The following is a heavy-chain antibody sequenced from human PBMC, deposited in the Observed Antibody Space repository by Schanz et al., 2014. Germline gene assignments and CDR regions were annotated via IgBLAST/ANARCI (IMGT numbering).Heavy chain of an antibody. CDR2: IRFDGSDK. V-gene: IGHV3-30*02. CDR3: AGAPPLVRGIAGWFGP. Sequence: QVQLVESGGGVVQPGRSLRLSCAASGFTFSAYGMHWVRQAPGKGLEWVTFIRFDGSDKYYADSVKGRFTISRDNSKSPLYLKRNSRRAAAPALYYCAGAPPLVRGIAGWFGPWGQGSLVTVSS. J-gene: IGHJ5*02. CDR1: GFTFSAYG. D-gene: IGHD3-10*01.